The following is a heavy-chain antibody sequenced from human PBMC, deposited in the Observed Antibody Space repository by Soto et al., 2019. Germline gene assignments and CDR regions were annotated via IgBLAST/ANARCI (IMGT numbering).Heavy chain of an antibody. D-gene: IGHD6-6*01. CDR3: AKQGVGSSSAWDY. Sequence: PGGSLRLSCAAPGFTFSSYAMSWVRQAPGKGLEWVSAISGSGGSTYYADSVKGRFTISRDNSKNTLYLQMNSLRAEDTAVYYCAKQGVGSSSAWDYWGQGTLVTVSS. CDR1: GFTFSSYA. J-gene: IGHJ4*02. V-gene: IGHV3-23*01. CDR2: ISGSGGST.